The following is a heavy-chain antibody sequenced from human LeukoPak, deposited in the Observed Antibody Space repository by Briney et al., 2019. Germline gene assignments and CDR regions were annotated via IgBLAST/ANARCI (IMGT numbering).Heavy chain of an antibody. D-gene: IGHD2-2*01. CDR3: ARDSLGYCSSTSCPQYYYYGMDV. CDR2: IRAYNGNT. CDR1: GYTFTSYG. Sequence: ASVKVSCKASGYTFTSYGISWVRQAPGQGLEWMGWIRAYNGNTNYAQKLQGRVTMTTDTSTSTAYMELRSLRSDDTAVYYCARDSLGYCSSTSCPQYYYYGMDVWGQGTTVTVSS. V-gene: IGHV1-18*01. J-gene: IGHJ6*02.